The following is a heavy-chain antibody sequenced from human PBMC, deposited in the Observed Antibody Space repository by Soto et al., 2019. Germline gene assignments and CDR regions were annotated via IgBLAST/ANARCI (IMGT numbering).Heavy chain of an antibody. J-gene: IGHJ6*02. D-gene: IGHD5-12*01. Sequence: VSAKVSSEASGDTFASYGISWVRQATGQGLEWMGWMNPNSGNTGYAQKFQGRVTMTRNTSISTAYMELSSLRSEDTAVYYCARGFRGYSGYDLYVYYYGMDVWGQGTTVTVSS. CDR1: GDTFASYG. V-gene: IGHV1-8*02. CDR2: MNPNSGNT. CDR3: ARGFRGYSGYDLYVYYYGMDV.